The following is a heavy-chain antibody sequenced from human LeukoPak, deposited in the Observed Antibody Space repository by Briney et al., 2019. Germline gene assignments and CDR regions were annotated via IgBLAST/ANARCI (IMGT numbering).Heavy chain of an antibody. V-gene: IGHV3-23*01. Sequence: GGSLRLSCAASGCTFSSYAMSWVRQAPGKGLEWVASISGSGGSTAYADSVKGRFTISRDNSKNTLYLQMNSLRAEDTAVYYCAKGADCGGDCFRLTFHYWGQGTLVTVSS. J-gene: IGHJ4*02. CDR2: ISGSGGST. D-gene: IGHD2-21*02. CDR1: GCTFSSYA. CDR3: AKGADCGGDCFRLTFHY.